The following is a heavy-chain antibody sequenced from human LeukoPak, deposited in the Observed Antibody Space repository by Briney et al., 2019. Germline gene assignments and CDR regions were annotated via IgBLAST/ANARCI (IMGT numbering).Heavy chain of an antibody. J-gene: IGHJ4*02. D-gene: IGHD3-22*01. Sequence: EGSLRLSCAASGFTFSSYAMSWVRQAPGKGLEWVSAISGSGGSTYYADSVKGRFTISRDNSKNTLYLQMNSLRAEDTVVYYCAKGYYDSSGGLGYRGQGTLVTVSS. V-gene: IGHV3-23*01. CDR3: AKGYYDSSGGLGY. CDR1: GFTFSSYA. CDR2: ISGSGGST.